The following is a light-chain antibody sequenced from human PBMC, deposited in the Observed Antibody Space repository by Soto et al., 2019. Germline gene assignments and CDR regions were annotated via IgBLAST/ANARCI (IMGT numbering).Light chain of an antibody. Sequence: DIVMTQSPLSLPVTPGEPASISCRSSQSLLHSNGYNYLDWYLQKPGQPPQLLIYLGSNRASGVPDRFSGSGSGTDFTLTISRLEPEDFAVYYCQQYDSSPWTFGQGTKVDIK. CDR2: LGS. J-gene: IGKJ1*01. CDR3: QQYDSSPWT. CDR1: QSLLHSNGYNY. V-gene: IGKV2-28*01.